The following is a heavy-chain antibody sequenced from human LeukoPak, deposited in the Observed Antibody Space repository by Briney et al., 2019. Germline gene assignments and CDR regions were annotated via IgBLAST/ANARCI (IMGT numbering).Heavy chain of an antibody. D-gene: IGHD3-10*01. Sequence: PGGSLRLSCAASGFTFDDYAMHWVRQAPGKGLEWVSGISWNSGYIGYEDSVKGRFTISRDNAKNSLYLQMNSLRAEDTALYYCAKGSYGSVSYVDYWGQGTLITVSS. J-gene: IGHJ4*02. V-gene: IGHV3-9*01. CDR3: AKGSYGSVSYVDY. CDR1: GFTFDDYA. CDR2: ISWNSGYI.